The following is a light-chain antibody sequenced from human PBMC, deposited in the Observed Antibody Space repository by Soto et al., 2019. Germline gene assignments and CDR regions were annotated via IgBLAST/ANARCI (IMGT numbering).Light chain of an antibody. V-gene: IGKV3D-20*02. CDR1: QSVTSNY. CDR3: QQRGKWPST. J-gene: IGKJ2*02. CDR2: GAS. Sequence: EIVLTQSPGTLSLSPGERATLSCGASQSVTSNYLAWYQQKPGQAPRLLIFGASTRATGVPDRFTGSGSATDFSLTITSLEPEDFAVYYCQQRGKWPSTFGPGTKVDIK.